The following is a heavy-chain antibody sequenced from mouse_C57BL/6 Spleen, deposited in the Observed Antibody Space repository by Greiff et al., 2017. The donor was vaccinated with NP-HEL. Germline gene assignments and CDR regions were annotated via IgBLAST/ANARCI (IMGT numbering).Heavy chain of an antibody. Sequence: VQLQESGPELVKPGASVKISCKASGYAFSSSWMNWVKQRPGKGLEWIGRIYPGDGDTNYNGKFKGKATLTADKSSSTAYMQLSSLTSEDSAVYFCARGGNPFTYWGQGTLVTVSA. CDR2: IYPGDGDT. CDR3: ARGGNPFTY. J-gene: IGHJ3*01. V-gene: IGHV1-82*01. CDR1: GYAFSSSW.